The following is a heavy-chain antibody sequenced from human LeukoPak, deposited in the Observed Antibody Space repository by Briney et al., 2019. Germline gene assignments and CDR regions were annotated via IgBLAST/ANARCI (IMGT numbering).Heavy chain of an antibody. CDR2: ISAYNGNT. Sequence: ASVKVSCKASGYTFTSYGISWVRQAPGQGLEWMGWISAYNGNTNYAQKLQGRVTMTTDTSTSTAYMELRSLRSDDTAVYYCARSPLVWGSYRYWYFDYWGQGTLVTVSS. CDR1: GYTFTSYG. CDR3: ARSPLVWGSYRYWYFDY. D-gene: IGHD3-16*02. J-gene: IGHJ4*02. V-gene: IGHV1-18*01.